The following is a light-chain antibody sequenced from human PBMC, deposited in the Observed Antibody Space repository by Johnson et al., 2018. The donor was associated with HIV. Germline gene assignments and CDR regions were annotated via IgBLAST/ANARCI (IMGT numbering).Light chain of an antibody. J-gene: IGLJ1*01. CDR1: VSNIDSYF. Sequence: QSVLTQPPSVSAAPGQTVNISCSGNVSNIDSYFVSWYQQLPGAAPTLLIYEDNKRPSGIPDRFSGSKSGATATLGITGLQTGDEADYYCGIWDASLSPLYVFGTGTTITV. CDR3: GIWDASLSPLYV. V-gene: IGLV1-51*02. CDR2: EDN.